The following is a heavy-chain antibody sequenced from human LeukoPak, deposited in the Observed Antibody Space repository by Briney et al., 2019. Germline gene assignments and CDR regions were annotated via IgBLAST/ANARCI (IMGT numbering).Heavy chain of an antibody. CDR2: IYYSGGT. J-gene: IGHJ3*02. V-gene: IGHV4-59*08. CDR1: GDSISSYY. D-gene: IGHD5-24*01. Sequence: SETLSLTCTVSGDSISSYYWSWIRQPPGKGLEWIGYIYYSGGTDYNPSLKSRVTISVDTSKNQFSLRLRSVTAADTAVYYCARHVTISGPYDASDIWGQGTMVTVSP. CDR3: ARHVTISGPYDASDI.